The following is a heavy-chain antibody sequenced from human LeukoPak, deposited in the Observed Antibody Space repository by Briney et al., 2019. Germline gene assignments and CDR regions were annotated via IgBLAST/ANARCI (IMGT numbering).Heavy chain of an antibody. CDR3: ASEYYYDTSGYYSLAS. CDR2: INYSGST. CDR1: GGSISSYY. V-gene: IGHV4-59*01. Sequence: SETLSLTCTVSGGSISSYYWSWIRQPPGKGLEWIGSINYSGSTNYNPSLKSRVTISVDTSKNQFSLKLSSVTAADTAVYYCASEYYYDTSGYYSLASWGQGHLVTVSS. J-gene: IGHJ4*02. D-gene: IGHD3-22*01.